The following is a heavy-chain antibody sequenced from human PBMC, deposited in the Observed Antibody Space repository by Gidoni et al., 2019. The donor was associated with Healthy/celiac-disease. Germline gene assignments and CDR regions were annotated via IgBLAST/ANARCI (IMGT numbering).Heavy chain of an antibody. CDR3: AREWELLDAFDI. D-gene: IGHD1-26*01. Sequence: QVQLVESGGGLFKPGGSLRLSCAASGFTFSDYYMSWIRQAPGKGLEWVSYISRSSSYTNYADSVKGRFTIARDNAKNSLYLQMNSLRAEDTAVYYCAREWELLDAFDIWGQGTMVTVSS. CDR2: ISRSSSYT. J-gene: IGHJ3*02. V-gene: IGHV3-11*06. CDR1: GFTFSDYY.